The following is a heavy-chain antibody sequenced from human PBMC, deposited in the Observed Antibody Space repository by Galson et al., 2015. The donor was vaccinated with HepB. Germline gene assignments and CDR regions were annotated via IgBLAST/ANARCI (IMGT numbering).Heavy chain of an antibody. V-gene: IGHV5-51*03. CDR2: IYPGDSDP. Sequence: SGAEVKKPGESLRISCKASGYTFNDNWIGWVRQMPGKGLEWMGIIYPGDSDPRYGPSFQGQVTISADMSTSTAYLQWSSLEVSDTAMYYCARSGYYGNFDFWGQGTLVTVSS. D-gene: IGHD3-10*01. J-gene: IGHJ4*02. CDR1: GYTFNDNW. CDR3: ARSGYYGNFDF.